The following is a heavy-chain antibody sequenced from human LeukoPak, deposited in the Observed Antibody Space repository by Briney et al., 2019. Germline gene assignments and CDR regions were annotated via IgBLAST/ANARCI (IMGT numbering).Heavy chain of an antibody. CDR3: ATEGSVNYYYDISGYYNH. J-gene: IGHJ4*02. V-gene: IGHV3-11*04. CDR1: GFTFSDYH. Sequence: PGGSLRLSCVDSGFTFSDYHMSWIRQAPGKGLEWLSYISSSGNTIYYRDSVKGRFTISRDNVKRSPYLQMNSLRVEDTAVYYCATEGSVNYYYDISGYYNHWGQGTLVTVSS. CDR2: ISSSGNTI. D-gene: IGHD3-22*01.